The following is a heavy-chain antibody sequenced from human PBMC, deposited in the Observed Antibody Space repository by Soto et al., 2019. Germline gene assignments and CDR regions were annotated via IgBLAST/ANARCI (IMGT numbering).Heavy chain of an antibody. V-gene: IGHV1-2*02. J-gene: IGHJ3*02. Sequence: ASVQVSCKASGYTFPGYYMHWVRQAPGQGLEWMGWINHNSGDTNYAQKFQGRVIMTRDTSISTAYMELSGLRSAVTAVYYCARGFYYDSGYWAAFDIWGQGTMVTVSS. CDR1: GYTFPGYY. CDR3: ARGFYYDSGYWAAFDI. D-gene: IGHD3-22*01. CDR2: INHNSGDT.